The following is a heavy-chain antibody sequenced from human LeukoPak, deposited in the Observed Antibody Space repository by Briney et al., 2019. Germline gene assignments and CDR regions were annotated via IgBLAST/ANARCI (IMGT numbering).Heavy chain of an antibody. V-gene: IGHV1-2*02. D-gene: IGHD6-19*01. CDR1: GYTFTGYY. CDR3: ARSLIAVAGKPYYYYGMDV. Sequence: ASVKVSCKASGYTFTGYYMHWVRQAPGQGLEWMGWINPNSGDTKYAQKFQGRVTMTRDTSINTAYMELSRLRSDDTAVYYCARSLIAVAGKPYYYYGMDVWGQGTTVTVSS. CDR2: INPNSGDT. J-gene: IGHJ6*02.